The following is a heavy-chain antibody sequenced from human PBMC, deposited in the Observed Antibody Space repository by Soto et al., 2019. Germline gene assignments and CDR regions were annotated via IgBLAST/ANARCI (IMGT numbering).Heavy chain of an antibody. V-gene: IGHV3-21*01. CDR3: ARFRGYSYGYPHNYGMDV. D-gene: IGHD5-18*01. CDR1: GFTFSSYS. CDR2: ISSSSSYI. J-gene: IGHJ6*02. Sequence: EVQLVESGGGLVKPGGSLRLSCAASGFTFSSYSMNWVRQAPGQGLEWVSSISSSSSYIYYADSVKGRFTISRDNAQNSLYLQMNSLRAEDTAVYYCARFRGYSYGYPHNYGMDVWGQGTTVTVSS.